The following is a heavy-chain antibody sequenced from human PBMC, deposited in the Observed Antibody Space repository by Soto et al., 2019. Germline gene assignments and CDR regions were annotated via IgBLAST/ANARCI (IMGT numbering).Heavy chain of an antibody. D-gene: IGHD3-3*01. CDR3: ARDQKWYYDFWSGYVSWFDP. CDR2: INAGNGNT. Sequence: ASVKVSCKASGYTFTSYAMHWVRQAPGQRLEWMGWINAGNGNTKYSQKFQGRVTTTRDTSASTAYMELSSLRSEDTAVYYCARDQKWYYDFWSGYVSWFDPWGQGTLVTVSS. J-gene: IGHJ5*02. CDR1: GYTFTSYA. V-gene: IGHV1-3*01.